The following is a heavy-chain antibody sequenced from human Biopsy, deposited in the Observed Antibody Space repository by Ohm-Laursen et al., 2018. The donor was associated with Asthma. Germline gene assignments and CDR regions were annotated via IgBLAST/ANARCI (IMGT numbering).Heavy chain of an antibody. D-gene: IGHD6-6*01. J-gene: IGHJ4*02. CDR1: GGTFSSYA. V-gene: IGHV1-69*13. CDR2: IIPIFGTA. Sequence: ASVKVSCKASGGTFSSYAISWVRQAPGQGLEWMGGIIPIFGTANYAQKFQGRVTITADESTSTAYMELSSLRSEDTAVYYCARERIAARQRRHYFDYWGQGTLVTVSS. CDR3: ARERIAARQRRHYFDY.